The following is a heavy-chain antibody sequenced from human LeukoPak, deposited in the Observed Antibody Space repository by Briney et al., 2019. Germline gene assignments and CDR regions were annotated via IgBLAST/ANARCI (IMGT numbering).Heavy chain of an antibody. J-gene: IGHJ6*02. Sequence: GGSLRLSCAASGFTFSSHAMHWVRQAPGKGLEWVAVISYDGSNKYYADSVKGRFTISRDNSKNTLYLQMNSLRAEDTAVYYCARDWAAAGFPYGMDVWGQGTTVTVSS. V-gene: IGHV3-30*04. CDR1: GFTFSSHA. D-gene: IGHD6-13*01. CDR2: ISYDGSNK. CDR3: ARDWAAAGFPYGMDV.